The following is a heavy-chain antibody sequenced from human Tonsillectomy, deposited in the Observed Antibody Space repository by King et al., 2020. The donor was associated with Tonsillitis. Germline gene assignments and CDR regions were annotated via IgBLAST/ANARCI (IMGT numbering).Heavy chain of an antibody. CDR3: TRSVDEGWLDP. V-gene: IGHV1-8*01. CDR1: GYTFSSYD. J-gene: IGHJ5*02. D-gene: IGHD6-19*01. Sequence: QLVQSGAEVKKPGASVKVSCKPSGYTFSSYDINWVRQAKGQAIEWMGWVTPNGGNPGYVEKFQGRVTMTWSTSTNTAYLELSSLRSDDTAVYYCTRSVDEGWLDPWGQGTQVTVSS. CDR2: VTPNGGNP.